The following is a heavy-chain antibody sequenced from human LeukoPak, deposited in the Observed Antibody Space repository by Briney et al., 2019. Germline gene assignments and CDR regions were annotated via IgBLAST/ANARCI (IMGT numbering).Heavy chain of an antibody. V-gene: IGHV3-49*03. J-gene: IGHJ5*02. CDR3: TRYLGQLRGSPRFNRGNWFDP. CDR2: IRSKASDGTT. CDR1: GFTFGAYA. Sequence: PGGSLRLSCTASGFTFGAYAMSWFRQAPGKGLEWVGFIRSKASDGTTEYAASVKGRFTISRDDSKSIAYLQMNSLKTEDTAVYYCTRYLGQLRGSPRFNRGNWFDPWGQGTLVTVSS. D-gene: IGHD3-10*01.